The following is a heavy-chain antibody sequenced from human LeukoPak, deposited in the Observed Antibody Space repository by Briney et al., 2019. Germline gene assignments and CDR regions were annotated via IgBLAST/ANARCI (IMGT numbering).Heavy chain of an antibody. J-gene: IGHJ5*02. Sequence: GASVKVSCKAYGNTFTNNGISWVRLAPGQGLEWMGWISAYNGYTNYAQKLQGRVTMTTDTSTSTAYMELRSLRSDDTAVYYCARDPRYCSGGSCYSDSWFDPWGQGTLVTVSS. CDR2: ISAYNGYT. CDR1: GNTFTNNG. CDR3: ARDPRYCSGGSCYSDSWFDP. D-gene: IGHD2-15*01. V-gene: IGHV1-18*01.